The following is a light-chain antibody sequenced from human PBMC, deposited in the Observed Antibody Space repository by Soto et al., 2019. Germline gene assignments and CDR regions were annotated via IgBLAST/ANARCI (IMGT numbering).Light chain of an antibody. CDR3: LQYKSYPFT. CDR2: AAS. Sequence: IQMTQSPSSLSASVGDRVTITCRASQDISDSLAWFQQKPGKAPKSLIYAASSLQSGVSSKFSGSGSGTDFTLTISSLQPEDFATYYCLQYKSYPFTFGPGTKVDIK. V-gene: IGKV1-16*02. CDR1: QDISDS. J-gene: IGKJ3*01.